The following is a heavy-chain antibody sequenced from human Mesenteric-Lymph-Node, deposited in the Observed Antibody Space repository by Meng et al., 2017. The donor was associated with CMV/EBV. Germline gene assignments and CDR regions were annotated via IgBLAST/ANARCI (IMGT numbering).Heavy chain of an antibody. CDR3: ARGSSYDILTGYFDY. Sequence: QGGPGVWKPWATLSVTWSVYGGSFSGYYWTWIRQSPEKGLEWIGEINHSGSTTYNPSFTSRIIISVDTSTNQISLNMSSVTAADTAVYYCARGSSYDILTGYFDYWGQGALVTVSS. CDR1: GGSFSGYY. CDR2: INHSGST. J-gene: IGHJ4*02. D-gene: IGHD3-9*01. V-gene: IGHV4-34*01.